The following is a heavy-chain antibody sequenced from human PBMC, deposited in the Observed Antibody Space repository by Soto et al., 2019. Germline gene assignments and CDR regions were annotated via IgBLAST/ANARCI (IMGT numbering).Heavy chain of an antibody. J-gene: IGHJ4*02. CDR1: GYSFTSYW. Sequence: GESLKISCKGSGYSFTSYWISWVRQMPGKGLEWMGRIDPSDSYTNYSPSFQGHVTISADKFISTAYLQWSSLKASDTAMYYCARHIQGGGYSYGDDYWGQGTLVTVSS. V-gene: IGHV5-10-1*01. CDR2: IDPSDSYT. D-gene: IGHD5-18*01. CDR3: ARHIQGGGYSYGDDY.